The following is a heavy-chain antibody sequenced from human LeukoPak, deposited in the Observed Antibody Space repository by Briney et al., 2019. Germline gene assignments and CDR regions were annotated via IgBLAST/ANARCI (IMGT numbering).Heavy chain of an antibody. CDR2: IIPILGIA. J-gene: IGHJ4*02. Sequence: GASVKVSCKASGGSFSSYAISWVRQAPGQGLEWMGRIIPILGIANYAQKFQGRVTITADKSTSTAYMELSSLRSEDTAVYYCARVIAVVSDYWGQGTLVTVSS. V-gene: IGHV1-69*04. D-gene: IGHD6-19*01. CDR1: GGSFSSYA. CDR3: ARVIAVVSDY.